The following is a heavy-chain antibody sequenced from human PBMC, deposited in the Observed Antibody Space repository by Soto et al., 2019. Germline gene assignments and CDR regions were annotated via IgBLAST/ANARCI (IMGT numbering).Heavy chain of an antibody. CDR1: GFTFRSYA. Sequence: EVQLLESGGGLVQTGGSLRLSCAASGFTFRSYAMTWVRQAPGRGLEWVSALSGTGSRAYYADSLKGRFTISRDNSKNTVYQQMNSLRVGDTAMYYCAKDVDSSGWGGKLDYWSQGTLVTVSS. D-gene: IGHD6-19*01. J-gene: IGHJ4*02. CDR2: LSGTGSRA. CDR3: AKDVDSSGWGGKLDY. V-gene: IGHV3-23*01.